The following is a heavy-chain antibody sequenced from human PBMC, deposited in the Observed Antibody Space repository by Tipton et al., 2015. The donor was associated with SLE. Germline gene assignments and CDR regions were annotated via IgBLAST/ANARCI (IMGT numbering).Heavy chain of an antibody. CDR1: GGSISSSNW. J-gene: IGHJ3*02. CDR2: IYHSGST. D-gene: IGHD3-3*01. CDR3: AGRGGEIRYYDFWIGRDGAFDI. Sequence: TLSLTCAVSGGSISSSNWWSWVRQPPGKGLEWIGEIYHSGSTNYNPSLKSRVTISVDKSKNQFSLKLSSVTAADTAVYYCAGRGGEIRYYDFWIGRDGAFDIWGQGTMVTVSS. V-gene: IGHV4-4*02.